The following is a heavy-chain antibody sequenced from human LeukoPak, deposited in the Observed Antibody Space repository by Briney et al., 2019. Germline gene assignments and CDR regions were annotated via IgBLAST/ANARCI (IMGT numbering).Heavy chain of an antibody. CDR2: MNPNSGNT. V-gene: IGHV1-8*01. Sequence: ASVKVSCKASGYTLTSYDINWVRQATGQGLEWMGWMNPNSGNTGYAQKFQGRVTMTRNTSISTAYMELSSLRSEDTAVYYCARGIAVAGTDWFDPWGQGTLVTVSS. D-gene: IGHD6-19*01. J-gene: IGHJ5*02. CDR3: ARGIAVAGTDWFDP. CDR1: GYTLTSYD.